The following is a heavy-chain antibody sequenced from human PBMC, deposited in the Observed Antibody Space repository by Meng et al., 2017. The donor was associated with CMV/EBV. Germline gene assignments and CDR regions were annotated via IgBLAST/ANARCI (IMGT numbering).Heavy chain of an antibody. D-gene: IGHD1-26*01. CDR2: INPSGGST. Sequence: QVKLGQSGAEWKRLVTPVKVSCKEHGSTSPTYVMRGVGQVPGQGLEWMGIINPSGGSTSYAQKSQGRVTMTRDTSTSTVYMELSSLRSEDTAVYYCARESGSVGDYWGQGTLVTVSS. V-gene: IGHV1-46*01. J-gene: IGHJ4*02. CDR3: ARESGSVGDY. CDR1: GSTSPTYV.